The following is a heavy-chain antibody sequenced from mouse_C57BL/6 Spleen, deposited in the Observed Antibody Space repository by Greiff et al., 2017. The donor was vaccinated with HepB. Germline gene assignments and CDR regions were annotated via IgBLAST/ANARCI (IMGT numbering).Heavy chain of an antibody. V-gene: IGHV5-6*02. J-gene: IGHJ3*01. CDR3: ARRGGYDSAWFAY. CDR1: GFTFSSYG. D-gene: IGHD2-2*01. Sequence: EVKLVESGGDLVKPGGSLKLSCAASGFTFSSYGMSWVRQTPDKRLEWVATISSGGSYTYYPDSVKGRFTISRDNAKNTLYLQMSSLKSEDTAMYYCARRGGYDSAWFAYWGQGTLVTVSA. CDR2: ISSGGSYT.